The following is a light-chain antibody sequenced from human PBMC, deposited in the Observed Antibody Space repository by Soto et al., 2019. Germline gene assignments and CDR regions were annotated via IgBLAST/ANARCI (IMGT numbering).Light chain of an antibody. J-gene: IGKJ2*01. CDR1: QSISTW. CDR2: SAS. CDR3: QQYNYYPYT. Sequence: DIPMTQSPSTLSASVGDRVTITCRASQSISTWLAWYHQKPGKAPKLLISSASSLESGVPSRFSGSGSGTEFSHAISSLQPDDFATYYCQQYNYYPYTFGEGTKLEIK. V-gene: IGKV1-5*01.